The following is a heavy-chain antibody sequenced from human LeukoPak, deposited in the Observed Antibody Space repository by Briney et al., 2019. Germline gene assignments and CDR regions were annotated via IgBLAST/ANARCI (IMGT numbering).Heavy chain of an antibody. CDR1: GFTFSSYA. J-gene: IGHJ5*02. V-gene: IGHV3-23*01. D-gene: IGHD3-10*01. CDR2: IGGSGGSA. Sequence: GGSLRLSCAASGFTFSSYAMSWVRQAPGKGLEWVSTIGGSGGSAYYADSVKGRFTISRDNSKNTLYLQMNSLRAEDTAVYYCARQYYYGSGSLNWFDPWGQGTLVTVSS. CDR3: ARQYYYGSGSLNWFDP.